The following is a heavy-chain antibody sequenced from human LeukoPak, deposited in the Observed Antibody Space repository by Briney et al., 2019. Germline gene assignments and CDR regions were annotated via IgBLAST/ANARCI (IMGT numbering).Heavy chain of an antibody. Sequence: PGGSLRLSCAASGFTFSSYSMNWVRQAPGKGLEWVSSISSSSSYIYYADSVKGRFTISRDNAKNSLYLQMNSLRAEDTAVYYCAKDGSSGWYGDHWGQGTLVTVSS. V-gene: IGHV3-21*01. J-gene: IGHJ4*02. CDR3: AKDGSSGWYGDH. CDR2: ISSSSSYI. D-gene: IGHD6-19*01. CDR1: GFTFSSYS.